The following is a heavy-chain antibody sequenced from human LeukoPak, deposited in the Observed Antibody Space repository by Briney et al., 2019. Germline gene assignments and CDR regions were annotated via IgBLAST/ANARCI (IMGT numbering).Heavy chain of an antibody. D-gene: IGHD2-8*02. CDR1: GYTFTNSD. CDR2: MNPNSGNT. CDR3: ARDQVSFTGRFDP. J-gene: IGHJ5*02. Sequence: ASVKVSCKASGYTFTNSDISWIRQASGHGLEWMGWMNPNSGNTGYAQKFQGRVTMTRNTSISTAYMELSSLRSEDTAVYYCARDQVSFTGRFDPWGQGTLVTVSS. V-gene: IGHV1-8*01.